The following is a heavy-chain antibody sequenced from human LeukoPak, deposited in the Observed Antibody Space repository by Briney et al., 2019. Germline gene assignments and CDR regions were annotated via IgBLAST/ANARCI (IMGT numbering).Heavy chain of an antibody. J-gene: IGHJ4*02. CDR1: GFTFRNEE. D-gene: IGHD2-2*01. V-gene: IGHV3-48*03. CDR3: ARGGHYAPFGY. CDR2: ISNTGSPI. Sequence: PGGSLRLSCVVSGFTFRNEEMKWVRQAPGKGLEWIAYISNTGSPIHYRDSVKGRFTISRDNAQSSLFLQMNSLRPDDTAIYYCARGGHYAPFGYWGQGALVAVSS.